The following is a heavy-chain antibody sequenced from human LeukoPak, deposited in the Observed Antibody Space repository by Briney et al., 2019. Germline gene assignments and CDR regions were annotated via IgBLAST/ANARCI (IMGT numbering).Heavy chain of an antibody. CDR1: GFTFSSYS. D-gene: IGHD5-18*01. CDR2: ISSSSSYI. Sequence: GGSLRLSCAASGFTFSSYSMNWVRQAPGKGLEWVSSISSSSSYIYYADSVKGRFTISRDNAKNSLYLQMNSLRAEDTAVYYCARAVEGYSYDYYYYYYMDVWGKGTTVTISS. J-gene: IGHJ6*03. V-gene: IGHV3-21*01. CDR3: ARAVEGYSYDYYYYYYMDV.